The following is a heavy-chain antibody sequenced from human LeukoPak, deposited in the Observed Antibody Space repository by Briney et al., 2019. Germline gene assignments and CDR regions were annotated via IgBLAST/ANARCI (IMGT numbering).Heavy chain of an antibody. J-gene: IGHJ4*02. CDR2: IYYTGST. D-gene: IGHD3/OR15-3a*01. V-gene: IGHV4-39*01. CDR1: GGSISSSSYY. CDR3: AFGPAYYFDY. Sequence: PSETLSLTCTVSGGSISSSSYYWGWLRQPPGKGLEWIGSIYYTGSTYYNPSLKSRVTISVDTSKNQFSLKLSSVTAADTAVYYCAFGPAYYFDYWGQGTLVTVSS.